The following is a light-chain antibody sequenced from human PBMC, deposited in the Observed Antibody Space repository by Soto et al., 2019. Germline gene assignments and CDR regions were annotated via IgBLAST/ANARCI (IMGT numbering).Light chain of an antibody. J-gene: IGKJ5*01. V-gene: IGKV1-5*03. CDR3: QQYNSYSIT. Sequence: DIQMTQSPSTLSASVGDRVTITCRASQSISSWLAWYQQKPGKAPKLLIYKASSLESGVPSRFSGSESGTEFTLTISSLQPDDFATYYCQQYNSYSITFGQGTRLAIK. CDR2: KAS. CDR1: QSISSW.